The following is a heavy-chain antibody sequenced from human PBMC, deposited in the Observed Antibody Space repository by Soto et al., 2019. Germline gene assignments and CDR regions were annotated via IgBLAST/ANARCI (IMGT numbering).Heavy chain of an antibody. CDR1: GFTFSSYS. V-gene: IGHV3-21*01. Sequence: EVQLVESGGGLVKHGGSLRLSCAASGFTFSSYSMNWVRQAPGKGLEWVSSLSSSSSYIYYADSVKGRFTISRDNAKNSLYLQMNSLRAEDTAVYYCARVGGQLVPGFDYWGQGTLVTVSS. CDR3: ARVGGQLVPGFDY. D-gene: IGHD6-6*01. J-gene: IGHJ4*02. CDR2: LSSSSSYI.